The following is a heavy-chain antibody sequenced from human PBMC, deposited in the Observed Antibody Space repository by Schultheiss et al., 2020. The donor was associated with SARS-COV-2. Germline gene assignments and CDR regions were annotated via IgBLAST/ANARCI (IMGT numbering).Heavy chain of an antibody. Sequence: GESLKISCAASGFTFSSYGMHWVRQAPGKGLEWVAVIWYDGSNKYYADSVKGRFTISRDNSKNTLYLQMNSLRAEDTAVYYCARGTYYDFWSGYYPRANYYYYYGMDVWGQGTTVTVSS. CDR3: ARGTYYDFWSGYYPRANYYYYYGMDV. J-gene: IGHJ6*02. CDR2: IWYDGSNK. V-gene: IGHV3-33*01. CDR1: GFTFSSYG. D-gene: IGHD3-3*01.